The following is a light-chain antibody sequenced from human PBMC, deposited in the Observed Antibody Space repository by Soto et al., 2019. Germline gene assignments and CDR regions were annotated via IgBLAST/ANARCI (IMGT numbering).Light chain of an antibody. CDR1: SNDVGLYNY. CDR3: SSYTITATL. V-gene: IGLV2-14*03. Sequence: QSALTQPASVSGSPGQSITISCTGSSNDVGLYNYVSWYQQHPSKAPKLVISDVTNRPSGVSDRFSGSKSGNTAFLTISGLQAEDEADYYCSSYTITATLFGRGTKLTVL. J-gene: IGLJ2*01. CDR2: DVT.